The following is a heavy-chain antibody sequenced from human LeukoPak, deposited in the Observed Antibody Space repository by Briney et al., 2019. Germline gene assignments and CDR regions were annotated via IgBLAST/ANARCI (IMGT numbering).Heavy chain of an antibody. CDR2: INSDGSWT. V-gene: IGHV3-74*01. CDR3: AKQLEYCSDGSCYFPY. CDR1: GNYW. J-gene: IGHJ4*02. D-gene: IGHD2-15*01. Sequence: GGSLRLSCAASGNYWMHWVRQAPGKGLVWVSHINSDGSWTSYADSVKGRFTISKDNAKNTVYLQMNSLRAEDTAVYYCAKQLEYCSDGSCYFPYWGQGTLVTVSS.